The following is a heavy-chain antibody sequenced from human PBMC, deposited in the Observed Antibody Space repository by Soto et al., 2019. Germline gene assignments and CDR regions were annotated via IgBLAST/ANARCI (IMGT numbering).Heavy chain of an antibody. J-gene: IGHJ4*02. V-gene: IGHV3-21*01. D-gene: IGHD1-26*01. CDR2: ISSSSSYI. CDR3: ARDLRYSGSRVGDY. CDR1: GFTFSSYS. Sequence: TGGSLRLSCAASGFTFSSYSMNWVRQAPGKGLEWVSSISSSSSYIYYADSVKGRFTISRDNAKNSLYLQMNSLRAEDTAVYYCARDLRYSGSRVGDYWGQGTLVTVSS.